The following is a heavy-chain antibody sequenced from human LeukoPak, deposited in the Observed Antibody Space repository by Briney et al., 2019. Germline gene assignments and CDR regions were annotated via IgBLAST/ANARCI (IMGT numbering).Heavy chain of an antibody. J-gene: IGHJ4*02. CDR2: ISYDGSNK. CDR3: AKGGSKVADGPGFDY. CDR1: GFTFSTYG. Sequence: GGSLRLSCAASGFTFSTYGMYWVRQAPGKGLEWVAVISYDGSNKYYADSVKGRFTISRDNSKNTLYLQMNSLRAEDTAVYYCAKGGSKVADGPGFDYWGQGTLVTVSS. D-gene: IGHD6-13*01. V-gene: IGHV3-30*18.